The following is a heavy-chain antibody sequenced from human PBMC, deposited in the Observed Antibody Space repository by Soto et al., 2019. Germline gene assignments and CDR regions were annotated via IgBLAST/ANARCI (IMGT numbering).Heavy chain of an antibody. CDR2: IYYSGST. V-gene: IGHV4-59*12. Sequence: PSETLSLTCTVSCGSLCSYYWSWIRQPPGKGLEWIGYIYYSGSTNYNPSLKSRVTISVDTSKNQFSLKLSSVTAADTAVYYCAREVVGRKTGTTGTRYYYYYMDVWGKGTTVTVSS. J-gene: IGHJ6*03. D-gene: IGHD1-1*01. CDR1: CGSLCSYY. CDR3: AREVVGRKTGTTGTRYYYYYMDV.